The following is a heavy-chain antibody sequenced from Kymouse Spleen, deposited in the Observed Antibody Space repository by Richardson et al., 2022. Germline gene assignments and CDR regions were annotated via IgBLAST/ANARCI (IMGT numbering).Heavy chain of an antibody. Sequence: QVQLQQWGAGLLKPSETLSLTCAVYGGSFSGYYWSWIRQPPGKGLEWIGEINHSGSTNYNPSLKSRVTISVDTSKNQFSLKLSSVTAADTAVYYCASIAAAGELGMDVWGQGTTVTVSS. CDR3: ASIAAAGELGMDV. J-gene: IGHJ6*02. CDR1: GGSFSGYY. V-gene: IGHV4-34*01. CDR2: INHSGST. D-gene: IGHD6-13*01.